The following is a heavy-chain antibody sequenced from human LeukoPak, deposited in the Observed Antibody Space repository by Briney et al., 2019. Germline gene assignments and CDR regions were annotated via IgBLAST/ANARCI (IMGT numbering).Heavy chain of an antibody. V-gene: IGHV4-34*01. Sequence: SETLSLTCAVYGGSFSGYCWSWIRQPPGKGLEWIGEINHSGSTNYNPSLKSRVTISVDTSKNQFSLKLSSVTAADTAVYYCARGRWPIRGYPKYYFDYWGQGTLVTVSS. CDR1: GGSFSGYC. CDR2: INHSGST. CDR3: ARGRWPIRGYPKYYFDY. D-gene: IGHD2-15*01. J-gene: IGHJ4*02.